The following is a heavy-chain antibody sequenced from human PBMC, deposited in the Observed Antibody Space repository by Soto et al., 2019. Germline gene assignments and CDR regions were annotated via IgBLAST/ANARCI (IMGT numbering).Heavy chain of an antibody. CDR3: ARHYYDYSTVYYYYYMDV. CDR2: IYYSGST. D-gene: IGHD4-4*01. Sequence: QLQLQESGPGLVKPSETLSLTCTVSGGSISSSSYYWGWIRQPPGKGLEWIGSIYYSGSTYYNPSLKSRVTISVDTSRNQFSLTLSSLPSADTAVYYCARHYYDYSTVYYYYYMDVWGKGTTVTVSS. V-gene: IGHV4-39*01. CDR1: GGSISSSSYY. J-gene: IGHJ6*03.